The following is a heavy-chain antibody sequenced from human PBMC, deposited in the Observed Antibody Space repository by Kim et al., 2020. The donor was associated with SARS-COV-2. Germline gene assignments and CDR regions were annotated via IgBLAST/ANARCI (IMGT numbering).Heavy chain of an antibody. V-gene: IGHV4-34*01. Sequence: KSRVTISVDTSKNQFSLKLSSVTAADTAVYYCARVGYSSGWYLSFYFDYWGQGTLVTVSS. D-gene: IGHD6-19*01. J-gene: IGHJ4*02. CDR3: ARVGYSSGWYLSFYFDY.